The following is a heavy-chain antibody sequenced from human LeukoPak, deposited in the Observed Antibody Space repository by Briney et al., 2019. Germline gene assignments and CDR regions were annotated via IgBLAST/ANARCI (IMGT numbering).Heavy chain of an antibody. Sequence: SVKVSCKASGGTFSSYAISWVRQAPGQGLEWMGGIIPIFGTANYAQKLQGRVTITADKSTSTAYMELSSLRSEDTAVYYCARLPMVRGVIMSGGYDYWGQGTLVTVSS. CDR2: IIPIFGTA. J-gene: IGHJ4*02. D-gene: IGHD3-10*01. CDR3: ARLPMVRGVIMSGGYDY. V-gene: IGHV1-69*06. CDR1: GGTFSSYA.